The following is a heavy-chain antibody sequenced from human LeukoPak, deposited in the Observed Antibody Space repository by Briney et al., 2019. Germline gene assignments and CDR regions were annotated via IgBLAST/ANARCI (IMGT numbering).Heavy chain of an antibody. Sequence: GGSLRLSCAASGFTFSSYGMHWVRQAPGKGLEWVAFIRYDGSNKYYADSVKGRFTISRDNSKNTLCLQMNSLRAEDTAVYYCAKDRRRLNRIAVAGTGGDYWGQGTLVTVSS. D-gene: IGHD6-19*01. CDR2: IRYDGSNK. CDR3: AKDRRRLNRIAVAGTGGDY. J-gene: IGHJ4*02. V-gene: IGHV3-30*02. CDR1: GFTFSSYG.